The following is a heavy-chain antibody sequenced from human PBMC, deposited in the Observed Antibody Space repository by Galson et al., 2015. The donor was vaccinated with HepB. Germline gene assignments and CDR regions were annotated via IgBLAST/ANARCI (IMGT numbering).Heavy chain of an antibody. Sequence: SLRLSCAASGFAFSRYTMHWVRQAPGKGLEWVALISYDGNIKYYADSVKGRFTISRDNSKNTLYLQMNSLTGEDTAMYYCAKDAAGLTVPLDYWGQGILVTVSS. CDR1: GFAFSRYT. V-gene: IGHV3-30*04. CDR3: AKDAAGLTVPLDY. J-gene: IGHJ4*02. CDR2: ISYDGNIK. D-gene: IGHD2-8*02.